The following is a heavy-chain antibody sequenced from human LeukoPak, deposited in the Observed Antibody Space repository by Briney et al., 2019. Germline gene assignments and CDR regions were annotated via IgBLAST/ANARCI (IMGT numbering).Heavy chain of an antibody. D-gene: IGHD6-13*01. CDR1: GGSFSGYY. V-gene: IGHV4-34*01. Sequence: PSETLSLTCAVYGGSFSGYYWSWIRQPPGKGLEWIGEINHSGSTNYNPSLKSRVTISVDTSKNQFSLKLSSVTAADTAVYYCARDSSSWWNAFDIWGQGTMVTVSS. J-gene: IGHJ3*02. CDR3: ARDSSSWWNAFDI. CDR2: INHSGST.